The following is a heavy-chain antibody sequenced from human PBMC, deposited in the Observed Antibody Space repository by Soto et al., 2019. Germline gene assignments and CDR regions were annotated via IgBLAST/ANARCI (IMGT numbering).Heavy chain of an antibody. CDR2: IIPIFGTA. V-gene: IGHV1-69*06. D-gene: IGHD2-2*02. J-gene: IGHJ6*02. Sequence: QVQLVQSGAEVKKPGSSVKVSCKASGGTFSSYAISWVRQAPGQGLEWMGGIIPIFGTANYAQKFQGRVTITADKSTSTAYMELSILRSEDTAVYYCARAYCSSTSCYKWRYYHYGMDVCGQGTTVTVSS. CDR3: ARAYCSSTSCYKWRYYHYGMDV. CDR1: GGTFSSYA.